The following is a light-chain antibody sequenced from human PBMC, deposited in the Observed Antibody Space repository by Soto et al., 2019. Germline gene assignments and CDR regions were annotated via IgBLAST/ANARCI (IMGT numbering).Light chain of an antibody. J-gene: IGKJ2*01. Sequence: DIQMTQSPSSRSASVGDRVTITCRASQGISNYLAWYQQKPGKAPKLLIYAASTLLSGVPSRFSGSGSGTDFTLTISSLQPEDVATYYCQRYNTGPPDTFGQGTKVDIK. V-gene: IGKV1-27*01. CDR2: AAS. CDR3: QRYNTGPPDT. CDR1: QGISNY.